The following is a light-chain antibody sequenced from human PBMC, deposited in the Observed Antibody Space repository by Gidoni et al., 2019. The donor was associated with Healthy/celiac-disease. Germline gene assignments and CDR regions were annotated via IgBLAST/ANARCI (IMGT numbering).Light chain of an antibody. V-gene: IGKV2-28*01. Sequence: DIVMTQPPLSLPVTPGEPASISCRSSQSLLHSNGYNYLDCYLQKPGQSPQLLIYLGSNRASGVPDRFSGSGSGTDFTLKISRVEAEDVGVYYCMQALQTPCSFGQGTKLEIK. J-gene: IGKJ2*04. CDR1: QSLLHSNGYNY. CDR3: MQALQTPCS. CDR2: LGS.